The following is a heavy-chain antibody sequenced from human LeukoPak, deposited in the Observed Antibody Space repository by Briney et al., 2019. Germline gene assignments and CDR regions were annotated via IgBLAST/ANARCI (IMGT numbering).Heavy chain of an antibody. V-gene: IGHV4-61*02. CDR2: IYTSGST. CDR3: ARDGDGIAAAHFDD. CDR1: GVSISSGSYC. D-gene: IGHD6-13*01. J-gene: IGHJ4*02. Sequence: PSQTLSLTCTVSGVSISSGSYCWSWLRQPAGKGLEWIGRIYTSGSTNYNPSLKSRVTMSLDTSKNQFSLKLSSVTAADTAVYYCARDGDGIAAAHFDDWGQGTLVTVSS.